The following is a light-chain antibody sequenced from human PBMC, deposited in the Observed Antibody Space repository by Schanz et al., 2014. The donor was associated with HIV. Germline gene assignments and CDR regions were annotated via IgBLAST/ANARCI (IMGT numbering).Light chain of an antibody. CDR1: SSDVGGYNY. V-gene: IGLV2-14*01. Sequence: QSALTQPASVSGSPGQSITISCTGTSSDVGGYNYVSWYQQHPGKAPKLMIYDVSSRPSGVSNRFSGSKSGNTASLTISGLQAEDEADYYCCSYSRSGTPHYVFGTGTKLTVL. CDR3: CSYSRSGTPHYV. J-gene: IGLJ1*01. CDR2: DVS.